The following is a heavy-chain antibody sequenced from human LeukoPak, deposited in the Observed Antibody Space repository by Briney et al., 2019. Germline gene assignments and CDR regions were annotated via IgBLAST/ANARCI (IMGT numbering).Heavy chain of an antibody. V-gene: IGHV3-21*01. Sequence: GGSLRLSCAASGFTFNSYSMNWVRQAPGKGLEWVSSIGSSSSSIYYADSVKGRFTISRDNAKNSLYLQMNSLRVEDTAVYYCARDAGTDGTYFDYWGQGTLVTVSS. D-gene: IGHD1-1*01. CDR1: GFTFNSYS. CDR2: IGSSSSSI. CDR3: ARDAGTDGTYFDY. J-gene: IGHJ4*02.